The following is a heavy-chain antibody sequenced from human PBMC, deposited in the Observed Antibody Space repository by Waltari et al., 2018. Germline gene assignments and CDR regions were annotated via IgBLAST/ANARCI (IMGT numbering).Heavy chain of an antibody. Sequence: QVLLQQSGPGLVRPSQTLSLTCAISGSSVSSSRAPWNWVRQSPSRGLEWLGRTYFRSKWSDDYAVSVRGRITINPDTSKNQFSLHLNSVTPEDTAVYYCARGVVANTYYFDYWGQGILVTVSS. CDR2: TYFRSKWSD. D-gene: IGHD2-15*01. J-gene: IGHJ4*02. V-gene: IGHV6-1*01. CDR3: ARGVVANTYYFDY. CDR1: GSSVSSSRAP.